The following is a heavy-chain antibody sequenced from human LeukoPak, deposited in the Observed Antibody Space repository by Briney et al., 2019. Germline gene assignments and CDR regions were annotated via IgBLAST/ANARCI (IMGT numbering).Heavy chain of an antibody. CDR1: GFTFTTYS. D-gene: IGHD7-27*01. CDR2: MGIGTSTI. CDR3: VRDKDWGFDS. Sequence: PGESLRLSCAASGFTFTTYSMNWVRQAPGKGLEWVSHMGIGTSTIGYADSVKGRFTISRDNAKNSAHLQMSNLRVDDSAVYYCVRDKDWGFDSWGQGTLVTVSS. V-gene: IGHV3-48*01. J-gene: IGHJ4*02.